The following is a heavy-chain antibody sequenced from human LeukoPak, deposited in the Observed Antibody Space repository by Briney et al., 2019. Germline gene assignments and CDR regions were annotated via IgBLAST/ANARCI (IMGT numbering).Heavy chain of an antibody. CDR1: GGSISSGGYY. V-gene: IGHV4-31*03. J-gene: IGHJ4*02. CDR2: IYYSGST. Sequence: SETLSLTCTVSGGSISSGGYYWSWIRQHPGKGLEWTGYIYYSGSTYYNPSLKSRVTISVDTSKNQFSLKLSSVTAADTAVYYCARDLGFGSSGHFDYWGQGTLVTVSS. CDR3: ARDLGFGSSGHFDY. D-gene: IGHD6-6*01.